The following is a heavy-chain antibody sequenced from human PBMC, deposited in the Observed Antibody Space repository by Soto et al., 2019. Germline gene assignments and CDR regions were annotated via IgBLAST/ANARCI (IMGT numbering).Heavy chain of an antibody. V-gene: IGHV3-23*01. D-gene: IGHD3-10*01. CDR3: ARGSTDSYPGSRIFDF. Sequence: VGSLRLSCAASGFTFSSYAMSWVRQAPGKGLEWVSAITDTGGDTKYADSVRGRFTMSRDNSKKTLYLQMNSLRVEDSALYYCARGSTDSYPGSRIFDFWGRGTLVTVSS. CDR1: GFTFSSYA. J-gene: IGHJ4*02. CDR2: ITDTGGDT.